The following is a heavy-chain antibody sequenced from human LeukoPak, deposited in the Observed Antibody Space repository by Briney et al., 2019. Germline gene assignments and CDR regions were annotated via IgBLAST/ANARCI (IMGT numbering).Heavy chain of an antibody. CDR3: ARGDYSSKDYYYYYYMDV. V-gene: IGHV1-2*02. Sequence: GASVKVSCKASGYTFTGYYMHWARQAPGQGLEWMGWINPNSGGTNYAQKFQGRVTMTRDTSISTAYMELSRLRSDDTAVYYCARGDYSSKDYYYYYYMDVWGKGTTVTVSS. D-gene: IGHD2-15*01. J-gene: IGHJ6*03. CDR2: INPNSGGT. CDR1: GYTFTGYY.